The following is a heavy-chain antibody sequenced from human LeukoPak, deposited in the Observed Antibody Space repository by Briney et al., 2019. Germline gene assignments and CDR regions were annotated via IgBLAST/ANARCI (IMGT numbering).Heavy chain of an antibody. CDR2: ISYDGSNK. J-gene: IGHJ6*02. Sequence: GGSLRLSCAASGFTFSSYGMHWVRQAPGKGLEWVAVISYDGSNKYYADSVKGRFTISRDNSKNTLYLQMNSLRAEDTAVYYCAKDSHYDCWSGYYLLGYYYAMDVWGQGTTVTVTS. CDR1: GFTFSSYG. D-gene: IGHD3-3*01. CDR3: AKDSHYDCWSGYYLLGYYYAMDV. V-gene: IGHV3-30*18.